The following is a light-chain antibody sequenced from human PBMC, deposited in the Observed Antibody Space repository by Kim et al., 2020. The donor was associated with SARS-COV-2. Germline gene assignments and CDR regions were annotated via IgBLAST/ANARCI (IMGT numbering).Light chain of an antibody. Sequence: GQAVTISYTGTSSDVGSYNRVSWYQQPPGTAPKVMIYEVINRPSGVPDRFSGSKSGNTASLTISGLQAEDEADYYCSSYTSSNTVIFGGGTQLTVL. V-gene: IGLV2-18*02. CDR1: SSDVGSYNR. J-gene: IGLJ2*01. CDR3: SSYTSSNTVI. CDR2: EVI.